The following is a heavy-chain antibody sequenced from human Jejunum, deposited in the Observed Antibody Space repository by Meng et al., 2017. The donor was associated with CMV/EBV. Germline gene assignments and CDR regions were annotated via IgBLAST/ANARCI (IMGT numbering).Heavy chain of an antibody. J-gene: IGHJ5*02. CDR3: ALFTRSWFDP. D-gene: IGHD2-2*01. CDR1: GFSLSTSEVG. V-gene: IGHV2-5*02. Sequence: ITLKDSGPPLVKPTQTLTLTCTFSGFSLSTSEVGVGWIRQPPGKALEWLAVIYWDDDKRYSPSLKSRLTITKDTSKNQVVLTLTNMDPVDTATYYCALFTRSWFDPWGQGTLVTVSS. CDR2: IYWDDDK.